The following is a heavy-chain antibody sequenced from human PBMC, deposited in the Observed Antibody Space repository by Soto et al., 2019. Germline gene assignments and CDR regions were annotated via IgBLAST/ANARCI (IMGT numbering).Heavy chain of an antibody. D-gene: IGHD3-22*01. CDR3: AKHLGYYYDSRGYLDY. J-gene: IGHJ4*02. CDR1: GFTFSSYA. Sequence: GGSLRLSCAASGFTFSSYAMSWVRQAPGKGLEWVSAISGSGGSTYYADSVKGRFTISRDNSKNTLYLQMNSLRAEDTAVYYCAKHLGYYYDSRGYLDYWGQGTLVTVSS. CDR2: ISGSGGST. V-gene: IGHV3-23*01.